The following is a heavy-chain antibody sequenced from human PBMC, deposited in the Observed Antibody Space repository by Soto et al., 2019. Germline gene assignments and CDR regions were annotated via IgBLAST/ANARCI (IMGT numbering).Heavy chain of an antibody. Sequence: QVQLVQSGAEVKKPGSSVKVSCKASGGTFSSYAISWVRQAPGQGLEWMGGIIPIFGTANYAQKFQGRVTITADEYTSTAYMELSSLRSEDTAVYYCARDIQDIVVVPAAGGSWFDPWGQGTLVTVSS. CDR3: ARDIQDIVVVPAAGGSWFDP. V-gene: IGHV1-69*01. CDR2: IIPIFGTA. CDR1: GGTFSSYA. J-gene: IGHJ5*02. D-gene: IGHD2-2*01.